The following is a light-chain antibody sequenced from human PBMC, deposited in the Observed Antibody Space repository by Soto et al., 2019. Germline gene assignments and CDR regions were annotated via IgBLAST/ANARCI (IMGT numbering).Light chain of an antibody. CDR3: CSFADFTYV. J-gene: IGLJ1*01. Sequence: QAVVTQPASVSGSPGQSITISCTGTSSDIGSYDLVSWYQQHPGTAPKLIIYEVTKRPSGVSTRFSGSKSGNTASLTISGLQAVDEADYYCCSFADFTYVFGTGTKLTVL. V-gene: IGLV2-23*02. CDR2: EVT. CDR1: SSDIGSYDL.